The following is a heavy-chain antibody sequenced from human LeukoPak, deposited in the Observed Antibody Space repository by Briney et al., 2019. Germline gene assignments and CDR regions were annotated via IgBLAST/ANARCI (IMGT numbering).Heavy chain of an antibody. CDR2: IYYSGST. V-gene: IGHV4-59*01. CDR3: ARLFHPALSGNYPFDY. Sequence: SETLSLTCPVSGGSINSYYWSWIRQPPGKGLEWIAYIYYSGSTSYNPSLKSRVTISVDTSKNQFSLKLNSVTAAVTAMYYCARLFHPALSGNYPFDYWGQGTLVTVSS. CDR1: GGSINSYY. D-gene: IGHD1-26*01. J-gene: IGHJ4*02.